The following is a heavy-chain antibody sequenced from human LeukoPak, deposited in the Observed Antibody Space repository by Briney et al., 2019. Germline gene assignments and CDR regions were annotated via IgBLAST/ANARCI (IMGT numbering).Heavy chain of an antibody. CDR3: ARQVAAAGTRHYMDV. V-gene: IGHV5-51*01. CDR1: GYSFTSYW. J-gene: IGHJ6*03. CDR2: IYPGDSDT. Sequence: GESLKISCKGSGYSFTSYWIGWVRQMPGKGLEWMGIIYPGDSDTRYSPSFQGQVTISADKSISTAYLQWSSLKASDTAMYYCARQVAAAGTRHYMDVWGKGTTVTVSS. D-gene: IGHD6-13*01.